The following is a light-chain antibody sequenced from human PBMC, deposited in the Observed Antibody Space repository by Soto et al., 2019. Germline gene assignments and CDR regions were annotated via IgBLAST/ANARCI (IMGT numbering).Light chain of an antibody. Sequence: QSVLTQPPSVAGSPGQSVTISCTGTNNDVGGYKGVSWYQQSPGTAPKLMIYEVSNRPSGVPDRFSGSKSGNTASLTISGLQAEDEADYYCFSYTRSDTYVFGTGTKVTVL. CDR3: FSYTRSDTYV. CDR2: EVS. CDR1: NNDVGGYKG. V-gene: IGLV2-18*02. J-gene: IGLJ1*01.